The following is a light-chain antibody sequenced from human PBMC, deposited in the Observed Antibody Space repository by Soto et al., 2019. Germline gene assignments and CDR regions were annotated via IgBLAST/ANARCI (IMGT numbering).Light chain of an antibody. CDR3: HTYNSYSVHT. CDR1: QRVSRR. V-gene: IGKV1-5*01. Sequence: DIQMTQSPSTLSASVGDRITITCRASQRVSRRLAWFQQKPGKAPKLLIYDASSLESGVPSRFSGRGSGTEFTLTISSLQPDDCATYYCHTYNSYSVHTFGQGTKVDIK. CDR2: DAS. J-gene: IGKJ2*01.